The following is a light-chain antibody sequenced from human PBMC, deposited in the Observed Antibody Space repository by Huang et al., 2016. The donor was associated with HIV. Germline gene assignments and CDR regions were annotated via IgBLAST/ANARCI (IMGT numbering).Light chain of an antibody. CDR1: HDINTY. Sequence: QLTQSPSSLSASIGDRVTIACRASHDINTYLAWYQHKPGRAPKLLIYDASTLQTGVPSRFRGFGSGTAFSLTITSLQPDDFAVYYCQQLSAYPLSFGPGTTVD. CDR3: QQLSAYPLS. CDR2: DAS. V-gene: IGKV1-9*01. J-gene: IGKJ3*01.